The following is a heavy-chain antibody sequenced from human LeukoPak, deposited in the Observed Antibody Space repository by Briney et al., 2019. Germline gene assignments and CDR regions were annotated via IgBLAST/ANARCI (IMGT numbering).Heavy chain of an antibody. V-gene: IGHV3-74*01. CDR2: IKSDGSGT. D-gene: IGHD2/OR15-2a*01. J-gene: IGHJ4*02. CDR3: AKDYFGSIDY. CDR1: GFTFSVAW. Sequence: QSGGSLRLSCTASGFTFSVAWMHWVRQAPGKGLVWVSVIKSDGSGTTYADSVKGRFTTPRDNAKNTVYLEMNSLRADDTAMYYCAKDYFGSIDYWGQGTLVTVSS.